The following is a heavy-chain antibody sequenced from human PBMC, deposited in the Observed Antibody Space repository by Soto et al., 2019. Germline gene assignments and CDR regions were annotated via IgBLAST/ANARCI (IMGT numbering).Heavy chain of an antibody. CDR3: ARDLYRWASGAFDI. D-gene: IGHD2-8*02. Sequence: EVQLVESGGGLVKPGGSLRLSCAASGFTFSSYSMNWVRQAPGKGLEWVSSISSSSSYIYYADSVKGRFTISRDNAKNSLYLQMNSLRAEDTAVYYCARDLYRWASGAFDIWGQGTMVTVSS. V-gene: IGHV3-21*01. CDR2: ISSSSSYI. J-gene: IGHJ3*02. CDR1: GFTFSSYS.